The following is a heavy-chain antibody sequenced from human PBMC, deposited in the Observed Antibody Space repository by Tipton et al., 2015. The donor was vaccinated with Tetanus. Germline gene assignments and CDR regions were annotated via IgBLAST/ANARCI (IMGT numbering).Heavy chain of an antibody. CDR3: ARAVRGRDVFDV. V-gene: IGHV3-9*01. CDR1: GFTFNDFA. D-gene: IGHD3-10*01. Sequence: SLRLSCVGSGFTFNDFAIHWVRQVSGKGLEWVSAVSGAGGSKVYADSVKGRFTISRDNANNSLYLQMSSLRPEDTALYYCARAVRGRDVFDVWGQGTVVPVSS. CDR2: VSGAGGSK. J-gene: IGHJ3*01.